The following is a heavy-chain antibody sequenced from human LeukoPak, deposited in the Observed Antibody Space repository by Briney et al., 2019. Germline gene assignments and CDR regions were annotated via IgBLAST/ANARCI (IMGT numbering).Heavy chain of an antibody. CDR1: GGSFSGYY. V-gene: IGHV4-34*01. D-gene: IGHD5-12*01. CDR3: ASERGYSGYVDY. J-gene: IGHJ4*02. CDR2: NNHSGST. Sequence: PSETLSLTCAVYGGSFSGYYWSWIRQPPGKGLEWIGENNHSGSTNYNPSLKSRVTISVDTSKNQFSLKLSSVTAADTAVYYCASERGYSGYVDYWGQGTLVTVSS.